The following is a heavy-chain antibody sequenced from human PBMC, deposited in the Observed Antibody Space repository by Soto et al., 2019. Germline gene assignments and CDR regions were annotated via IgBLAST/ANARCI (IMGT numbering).Heavy chain of an antibody. CDR1: GFTFSSYG. V-gene: IGHV3-33*01. J-gene: IGHJ2*01. D-gene: IGHD2-21*02. CDR2: IWYDGSDK. Sequence: QVQLVESGGGVVQPGRSLRLSCAASGFTFSSYGMHWVRQAPGKGLEWVAVIWYDGSDKYYADSVKGRFTISRDNSKDTLYLQRNSLRAEDTAVYYGAREGRPVVTATQPYWYFDLWGRGTLVTVSS. CDR3: AREGRPVVTATQPYWYFDL.